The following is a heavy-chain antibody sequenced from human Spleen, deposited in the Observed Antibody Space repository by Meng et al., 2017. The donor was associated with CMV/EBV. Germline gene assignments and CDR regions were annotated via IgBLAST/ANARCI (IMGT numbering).Heavy chain of an antibody. CDR3: ASHSSSWHRGWVDP. Sequence: SVKVSCKASGYTFTGHYIHWVRQAPGQGLEWMGGIIPILGIANYAQKFQGRVTITADKSTSTAYMELSSLRSEDTAVYYCASHSSSWHRGWVDPWGQGTLVTVSS. D-gene: IGHD6-13*01. V-gene: IGHV1-69*10. CDR2: IIPILGIA. CDR1: GYTFTGHY. J-gene: IGHJ5*02.